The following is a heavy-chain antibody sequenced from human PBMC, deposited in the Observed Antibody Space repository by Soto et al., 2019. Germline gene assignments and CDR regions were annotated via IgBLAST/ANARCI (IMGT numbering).Heavy chain of an antibody. CDR1: GYIFPSST. V-gene: IGHV1-18*01. D-gene: IGHD4-17*01. CDR2: ISAYNGNI. Sequence: QVQLVQSGAEVKKPGASVKVSCKAPGYIFPSSTISWVRQAPGQGLEWMGWISAYNGNIKDAQKFQGRFTMTTDTSTSTAYMELRSLTSDDTAMYYCAIANYGGNDYWGQGTLVTVSS. J-gene: IGHJ4*02. CDR3: AIANYGGNDY.